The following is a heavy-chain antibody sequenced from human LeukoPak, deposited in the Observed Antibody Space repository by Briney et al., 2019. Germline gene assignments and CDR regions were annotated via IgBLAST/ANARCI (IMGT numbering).Heavy chain of an antibody. CDR3: AREPKNI. CDR1: GYSISSGYY. V-gene: IGHV4-38-2*02. J-gene: IGHJ3*02. Sequence: SETLSLTCTVSGYSISSGYYWGWIRQPPGKGLEWIGSIYHSGSTYYNPSLKSRVTISVDTSKNQFSLKLSSVTAADTAVYYCAREPKNIWGQGTMVTVSS. CDR2: IYHSGST.